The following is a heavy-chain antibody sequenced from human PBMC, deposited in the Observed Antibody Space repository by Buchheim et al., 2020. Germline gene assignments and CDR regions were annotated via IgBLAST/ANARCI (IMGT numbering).Heavy chain of an antibody. CDR1: GFTFTSYA. J-gene: IGHJ4*02. Sequence: QVQLVQSGAEVKKPGASLRISCETSGFTFTSYALHWVRQAPGQRLEWMGWIVAVNGKTKYSQKFQGRVTFSRDTSASTGYIDLSSLIPEDTAVYYCARERSGNYDNWGQGT. CDR2: IVAVNGKT. D-gene: IGHD4-23*01. V-gene: IGHV1-3*01. CDR3: ARERSGNYDN.